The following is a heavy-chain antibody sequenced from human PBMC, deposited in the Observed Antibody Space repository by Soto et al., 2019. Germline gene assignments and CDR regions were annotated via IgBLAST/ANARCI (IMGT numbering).Heavy chain of an antibody. CDR3: AKLSGDSWGYFDY. CDR1: GFTFSSYA. Sequence: VQLVESGGGVVQPGRSLRLSCAASGFTFSSYAMHWVRQAPGKGLKWVSALTSSGGNTYYADSVKGRFTISRDNSKNTLYLQMNSLGAEDTAVYYCAKLSGDSWGYFDYWGQGTLVTVSS. CDR2: LTSSGGNT. D-gene: IGHD2-21*02. V-gene: IGHV3-23*04. J-gene: IGHJ4*02.